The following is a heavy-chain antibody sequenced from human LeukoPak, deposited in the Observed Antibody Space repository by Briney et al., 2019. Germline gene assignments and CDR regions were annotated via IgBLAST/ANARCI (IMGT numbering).Heavy chain of an antibody. D-gene: IGHD5-18*01. J-gene: IGHJ4*02. Sequence: GGSLRLSCAASGFTFSSYAMSWVRQAPGKGLEWVSAISGSGGSPYYADSAKGRFTISRDNSKNTLYLQMNSLRAEDTAVYYCAKDRPVVSYGPFDYWGQGTLVTVSS. V-gene: IGHV3-23*01. CDR1: GFTFSSYA. CDR2: ISGSGGSP. CDR3: AKDRPVVSYGPFDY.